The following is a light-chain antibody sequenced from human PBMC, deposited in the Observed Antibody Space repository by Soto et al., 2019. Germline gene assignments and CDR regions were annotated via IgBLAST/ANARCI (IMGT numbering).Light chain of an antibody. CDR1: QSISSW. J-gene: IGKJ1*01. CDR2: DAS. Sequence: DSPMTQSPSTLSASVGNRVTITCRASQSISSWLAWYQQKPGKAPKLLIYDASSLESGVPSRFSGRGSGTEFPLTISSLQPDDFASYYCQRYNSYTWTFGQGTKVEIK. CDR3: QRYNSYTWT. V-gene: IGKV1-5*01.